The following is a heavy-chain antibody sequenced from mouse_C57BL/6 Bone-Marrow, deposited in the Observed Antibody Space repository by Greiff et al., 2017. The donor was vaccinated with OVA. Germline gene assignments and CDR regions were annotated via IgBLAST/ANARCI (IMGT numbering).Heavy chain of an antibody. V-gene: IGHV5-4*01. CDR1: GFTFSSYA. J-gene: IGHJ2*01. Sequence: VQLQQSGGGLVKPGGSLKLSCAASGFTFSSYAMSWVRQTPEKRLEWVATISDGGSYTYYPDNVKGRFTISRDNAKNNLYLQMSHLKSEDTAMYYCARNWDSYYFDYWGQGTTLTVSS. CDR2: ISDGGSYT. CDR3: ARNWDSYYFDY. D-gene: IGHD4-1*01.